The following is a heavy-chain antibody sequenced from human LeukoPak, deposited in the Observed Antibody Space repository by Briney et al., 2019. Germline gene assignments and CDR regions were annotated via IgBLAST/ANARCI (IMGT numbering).Heavy chain of an antibody. CDR2: IYYSGST. CDR1: GGSISSYY. Sequence: SETLSLTRTVSGGSISSYYWSWIRQPPGKGLEWIGYIYYSGSTNYNPSLKSRVTISVDTSKNQFSLKLSSVTAADTAVYYCARGGVYYYYYYMDVWGKGTTVTISS. D-gene: IGHD3-10*01. CDR3: ARGGVYYYYYYMDV. J-gene: IGHJ6*03. V-gene: IGHV4-59*13.